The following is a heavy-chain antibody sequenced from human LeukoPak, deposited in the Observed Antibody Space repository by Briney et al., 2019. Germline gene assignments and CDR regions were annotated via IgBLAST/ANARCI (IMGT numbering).Heavy chain of an antibody. Sequence: PGGSLRLSCAASGFTFSSYSMNWVRQAPGKGLEWVSYISSSSSTIYYADSVKGRFTISRDNAKNSLYLQMNSLRAEDTAVYCCARVSVAGMSVDAFDIWGQGTMVTVSS. CDR2: ISSSSSTI. D-gene: IGHD6-19*01. V-gene: IGHV3-48*01. CDR1: GFTFSSYS. CDR3: ARVSVAGMSVDAFDI. J-gene: IGHJ3*02.